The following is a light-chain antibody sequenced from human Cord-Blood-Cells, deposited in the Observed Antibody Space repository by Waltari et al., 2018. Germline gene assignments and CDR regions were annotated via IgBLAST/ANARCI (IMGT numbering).Light chain of an antibody. V-gene: IGLV2-14*02. CDR2: EGS. J-gene: IGLJ1*01. CDR3: SSYTSSSTYV. CDR1: SSDVGSYNL. Sequence: QSALTQPASVSGSPGQSITISCTGTSSDVGSYNLVSWYQQHPGKAPKLMIYEGSKRPSGVSNRFSGSTSGNTACLTISGLQAEDEADYYCSSYTSSSTYVFGTGTKVTVL.